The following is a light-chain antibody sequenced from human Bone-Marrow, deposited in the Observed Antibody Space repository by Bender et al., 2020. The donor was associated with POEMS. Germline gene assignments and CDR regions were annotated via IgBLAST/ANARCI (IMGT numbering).Light chain of an antibody. J-gene: IGLJ3*02. Sequence: QSALTQPASVSGSPGQSISISCTGTSNDVGNNNLVSWYQQFPGKAPKLIIYDVSKRPSGVPDRFSGSNSGTSASLAISGLLSDDEADFYCATWDDSLNGWVFGGGTKLTVL. CDR1: SNDVGNNNL. CDR2: DVS. CDR3: ATWDDSLNGWV. V-gene: IGLV2-14*02.